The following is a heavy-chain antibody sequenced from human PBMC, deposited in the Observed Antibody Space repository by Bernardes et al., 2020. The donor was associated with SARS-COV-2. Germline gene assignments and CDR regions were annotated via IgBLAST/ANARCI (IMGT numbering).Heavy chain of an antibody. Sequence: GGSLRLSCAASGFTFSSYWMHCVRQAPGKGLVWVSGIQSDGSITTYADSVKGRFTISRDNAKNTLYLQMNSLRAEDTAVYYCARGYASLAVYWGQGTLVTVS. CDR2: IQSDGSIT. V-gene: IGHV3-74*01. CDR3: ARGYASLAVY. D-gene: IGHD6-6*01. CDR1: GFTFSSYW. J-gene: IGHJ4*02.